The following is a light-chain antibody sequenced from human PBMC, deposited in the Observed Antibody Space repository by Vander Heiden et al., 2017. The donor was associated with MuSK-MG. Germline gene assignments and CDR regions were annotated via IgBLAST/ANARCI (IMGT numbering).Light chain of an antibody. CDR2: RGR. CDR3: YAATDNNWV. Sequence: SYELPQPSSVTVSPGQPARITCSGDVLAKKYARWLQQKPGQASFLLIYRGRERSSGVPERFSVSSSATTVTLTIDGAQAEDEDDYYCYAATDNNWVFGGGTRLTVL. V-gene: IGLV3-27*01. J-gene: IGLJ3*02. CDR1: VLAKKY.